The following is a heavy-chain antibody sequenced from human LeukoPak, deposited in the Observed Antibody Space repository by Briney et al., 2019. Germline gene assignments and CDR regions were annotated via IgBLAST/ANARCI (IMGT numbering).Heavy chain of an antibody. CDR3: AKDQATYIVASGGDAFDI. D-gene: IGHD5-12*01. CDR2: IRYDGSNK. Sequence: GGSLRLSCAASGFTFSSYAMHRVRKAPGKGLELVAVIRYDGSNKYYADSVKGRFTISRDNSKNTLYLQMNSLRAEDTAVYYCAKDQATYIVASGGDAFDIWGQGTMVTVSS. CDR1: GFTFSSYA. V-gene: IGHV3-30*02. J-gene: IGHJ3*02.